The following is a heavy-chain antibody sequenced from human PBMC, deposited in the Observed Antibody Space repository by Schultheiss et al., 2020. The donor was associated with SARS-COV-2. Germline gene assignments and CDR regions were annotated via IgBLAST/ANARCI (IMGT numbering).Heavy chain of an antibody. D-gene: IGHD2-21*01. V-gene: IGHV4-61*05. J-gene: IGHJ4*02. CDR1: GGSISSSSYY. CDR2: IYYSGST. CDR3: ARASRVYGVVIAKSDY. Sequence: SETLSLTCTVSGGSISSSSYYWGWIRQPPGKGLEWIGYIYYSGSTNYNPSLKSRVTISVDTSRNQFSLKLSSVTAADTAVYYCARASRVYGVVIAKSDYWGQGTLVTVSS.